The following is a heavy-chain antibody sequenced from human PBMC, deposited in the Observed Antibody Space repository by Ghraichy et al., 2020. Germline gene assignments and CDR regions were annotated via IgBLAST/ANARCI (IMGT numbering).Heavy chain of an antibody. J-gene: IGHJ2*01. V-gene: IGHV3-23*01. CDR1: GFTFSSYA. CDR2: ISGSGGST. Sequence: GESLNISCAASGFTFSSYAMSWVRQAPGKGLEWVSAISGSGGSTYYADSVKGRFTISRDNSKNTLYLQMNSLRAEDTAVYYCAKGSSSSWSWYFDLWGRGTLVTVS. CDR3: AKGSSSSWSWYFDL. D-gene: IGHD6-13*01.